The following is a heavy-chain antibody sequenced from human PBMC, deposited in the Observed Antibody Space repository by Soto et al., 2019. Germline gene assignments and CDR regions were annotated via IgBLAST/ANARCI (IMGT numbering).Heavy chain of an antibody. CDR1: GFTFSSYG. Sequence: GGSLRLSCAASGFTFSSYGMHWVRQAPGKGLEWVAAISGGGGSKYYADSVKGRFTISRDNSKNTLYLQMNSLRAEDTAVYYCAKDKARLPYNWFDPWGQGTLVTVSS. CDR2: ISGGGGSK. V-gene: IGHV3-23*01. D-gene: IGHD2-15*01. CDR3: AKDKARLPYNWFDP. J-gene: IGHJ5*02.